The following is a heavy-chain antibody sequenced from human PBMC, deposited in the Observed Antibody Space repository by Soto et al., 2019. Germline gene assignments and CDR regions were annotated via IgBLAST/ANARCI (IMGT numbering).Heavy chain of an antibody. Sequence: EVQLVESGGGLVQPGGSLRLSCAASGFTFSSYWMDWVHQTPGKGLEWVANINQDGSEKHYVDSVKGRFTISRDNAKNSLYLLMNSLTAEDSALYYCSASLDYWGQGTVVTVSS. V-gene: IGHV3-7*01. CDR3: SASLDY. J-gene: IGHJ4*02. CDR1: GFTFSSYW. CDR2: INQDGSEK.